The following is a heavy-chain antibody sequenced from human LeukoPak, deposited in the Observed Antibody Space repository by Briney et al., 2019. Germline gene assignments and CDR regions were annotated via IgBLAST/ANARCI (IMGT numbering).Heavy chain of an antibody. Sequence: GGSLRLSCAASGFTFSAYWMHWVRQAPGKGLVWVSRINTDGSSPTYAASVKGRFTISRDNAKNSLYLQMNSLRAEDTAVYYCARDKSAFDIWGQGTMVTVSS. CDR3: ARDKSAFDI. V-gene: IGHV3-74*01. CDR1: GFTFSAYW. J-gene: IGHJ3*02. CDR2: INTDGSSP.